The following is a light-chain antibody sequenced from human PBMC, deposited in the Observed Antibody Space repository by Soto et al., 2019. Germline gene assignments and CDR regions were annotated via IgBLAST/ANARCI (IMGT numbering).Light chain of an antibody. Sequence: EIVMTQSPATLSVSPGERATLSCRASQSVSSYLAWYQQKPGQAPRLLIYGASNRATGIPARFSGSGSGTDFTLTISSLEPEDFAVYYCQQRSNWLPITFGQGTRLEIK. CDR3: QQRSNWLPIT. CDR1: QSVSSY. CDR2: GAS. V-gene: IGKV3-11*01. J-gene: IGKJ5*01.